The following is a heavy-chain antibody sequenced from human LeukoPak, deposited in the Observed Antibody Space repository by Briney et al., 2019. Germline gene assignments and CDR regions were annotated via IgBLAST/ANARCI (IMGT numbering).Heavy chain of an antibody. CDR2: IYFSGST. Sequence: SETLSLTCLVSGGSISSYYWSWIRQPPGKGLEWIGYIYFSGSTNYNPSLKSRVTISVDTSKNQFSLKLSSVTAADTAVYYCARLGLVVVPAATPLVGMDVWGQGTTVTVSS. J-gene: IGHJ6*02. V-gene: IGHV4-59*01. D-gene: IGHD2-2*01. CDR3: ARLGLVVVPAATPLVGMDV. CDR1: GGSISSYY.